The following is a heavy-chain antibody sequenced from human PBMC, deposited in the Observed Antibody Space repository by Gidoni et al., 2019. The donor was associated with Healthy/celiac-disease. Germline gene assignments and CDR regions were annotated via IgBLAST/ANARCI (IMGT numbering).Heavy chain of an antibody. CDR1: GFTFSSYS. J-gene: IGHJ4*02. Sequence: EVQLVESGGGLVKPGGSLSLSCAASGFTFSSYSMNWVRQAPGKGLECVSSISSSSSYIYYADSVKGRFTISRDNAKNALYLQMNSLRAEDTAVYYCARAPRGDILTGYLDYWGQGTLVTVSS. D-gene: IGHD3-9*01. V-gene: IGHV3-21*01. CDR3: ARAPRGDILTGYLDY. CDR2: ISSSSSYI.